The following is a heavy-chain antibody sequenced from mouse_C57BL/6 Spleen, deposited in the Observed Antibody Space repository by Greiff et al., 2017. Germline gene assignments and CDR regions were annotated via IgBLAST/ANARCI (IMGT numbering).Heavy chain of an antibody. CDR2: IDPETGGT. Sequence: VQLQQSGAELVRPGASVTLSCKASGYTFTDYEMHWVKQTPVHGLEWIGAIDPETGGTAYNQKFKGKAILTADKSSSTAYMELRSLTSEDSAVYYCTREAMITTEFAYWGQGTLVTVSA. CDR3: TREAMITTEFAY. D-gene: IGHD2-4*01. J-gene: IGHJ3*01. CDR1: GYTFTDYE. V-gene: IGHV1-15*01.